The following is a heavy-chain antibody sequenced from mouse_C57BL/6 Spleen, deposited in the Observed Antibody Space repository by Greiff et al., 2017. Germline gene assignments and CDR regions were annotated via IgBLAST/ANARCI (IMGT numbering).Heavy chain of an antibody. CDR2: IDPNSGGT. D-gene: IGHD2-5*01. CDR1: GYTFTSYW. Sequence: QVQLKQPGAELVKPGASVKLSCKASGYTFTSYWMHWVKQRPGRGLEWIGRIDPNSGGTKYNEKFKSKATLTVDKPSSTAYMQLSSLTSEDSAVYYCATPYYSNYGGFAYWGQGTLVTVSA. J-gene: IGHJ3*01. CDR3: ATPYYSNYGGFAY. V-gene: IGHV1-72*01.